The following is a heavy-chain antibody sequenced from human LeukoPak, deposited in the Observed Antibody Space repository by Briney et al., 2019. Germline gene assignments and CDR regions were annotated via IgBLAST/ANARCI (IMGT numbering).Heavy chain of an antibody. D-gene: IGHD3-22*01. CDR2: IYTSGIT. CDR3: ARHMGSSGYYYYYYYYGMDV. CDR1: GGSISSYY. V-gene: IGHV4-59*08. J-gene: IGHJ6*02. Sequence: SETLSLTCTVSGGSISSYYWSWIRQPPGKGLEWIGYIYTSGITNYNPSLKSRVTISVDTSKNQFSLKLSSVTAADTAVYYCARHMGSSGYYYYYYYYGMDVWGQGTTVTVSS.